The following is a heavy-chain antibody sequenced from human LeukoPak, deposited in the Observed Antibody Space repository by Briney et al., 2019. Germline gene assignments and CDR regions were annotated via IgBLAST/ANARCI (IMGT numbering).Heavy chain of an antibody. CDR2: VHYSGIT. Sequence: PSETLSLTCTVSADSDNTNNHYWAWVRQPPGKGLEWIATVHYSGITFYLESLKSRVTTFMDTSKNQISLRLSSVIASDTAVYYCAGGFAESLFVAEYFDHWGPGTLVTVSS. V-gene: IGHV4-39*01. J-gene: IGHJ1*01. D-gene: IGHD5-12*01. CDR3: AGGFAESLFVAEYFDH. CDR1: ADSDNTNNHY.